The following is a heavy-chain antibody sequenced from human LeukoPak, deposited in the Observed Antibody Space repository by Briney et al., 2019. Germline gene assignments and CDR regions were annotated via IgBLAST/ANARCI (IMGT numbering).Heavy chain of an antibody. CDR1: GYTFISYA. CDR3: ARRNYYDRGGYYQYYFDF. V-gene: IGHV1-18*01. J-gene: IGHJ4*02. D-gene: IGHD3-22*01. CDR2: ISPSNGNT. Sequence: ASVKVSCKASGYTFISYAISWVRQAPGEGLEWMGWISPSNGNTIHAQMLQGRVTMTVDTYTGTAYMELRSLTSDDTAVYYCARRNYYDRGGYYQYYFDFWGQGTPVTVSS.